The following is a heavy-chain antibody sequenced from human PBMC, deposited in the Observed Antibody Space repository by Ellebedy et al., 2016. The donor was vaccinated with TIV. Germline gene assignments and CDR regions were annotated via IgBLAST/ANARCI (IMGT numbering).Heavy chain of an antibody. Sequence: GESLKISCAASGFTVSSNYMSWVRQAPGRGLEWVSVIYSGGSTYYADSVKGRFTISRDNSKNTVYLQMNSLRAEDTAVYHCAREDIVATMGNYYYYYGMDVWGQGTTVTVSS. CDR3: AREDIVATMGNYYYYYGMDV. D-gene: IGHD5-12*01. J-gene: IGHJ6*02. CDR1: GFTVSSNY. CDR2: IYSGGST. V-gene: IGHV3-66*01.